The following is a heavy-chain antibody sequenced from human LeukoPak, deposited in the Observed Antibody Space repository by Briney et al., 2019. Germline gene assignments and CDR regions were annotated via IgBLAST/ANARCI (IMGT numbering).Heavy chain of an antibody. D-gene: IGHD3-10*01. CDR2: ISNSGSTM. CDR3: ARDALGSYDY. CDR1: GFTFSRYW. J-gene: IGHJ4*02. Sequence: GGSLRLSCAASGFTFSRYWMSWVRQVPGKGLEWISYISNSGSTMYYADSVKGRFTISRDNGKNSLYLQMNSLRAEDTAVYYCARDALGSYDYWGQGTLVTVSS. V-gene: IGHV3-11*01.